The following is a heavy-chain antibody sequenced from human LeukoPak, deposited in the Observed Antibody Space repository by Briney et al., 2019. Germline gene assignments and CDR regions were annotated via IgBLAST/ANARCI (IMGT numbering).Heavy chain of an antibody. J-gene: IGHJ4*02. CDR3: ARRGIISGWYWAYYFDY. Sequence: GGSLRLSCAAAGFTFSSYWMTWVRQAPGKGLEWVANIEQDGGETYYVDSVKGRFTISRDNAKNSLSLQMNSLRAEDTAVYYCARRGIISGWYWAYYFDYWGQGTLVTVSS. CDR2: IEQDGGET. V-gene: IGHV3-7*01. CDR1: GFTFSSYW. D-gene: IGHD6-19*01.